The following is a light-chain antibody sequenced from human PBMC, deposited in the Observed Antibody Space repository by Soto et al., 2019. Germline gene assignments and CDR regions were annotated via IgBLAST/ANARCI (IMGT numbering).Light chain of an antibody. V-gene: IGKV1-5*01. CDR2: DVS. CDR3: QQYKSYWT. J-gene: IGKJ1*01. CDR1: QSVNYY. Sequence: DIQMTQSPSTLSASVGDRVTITCRASQSVNYYLAWYQQKPGKAPKSLIYDVSTLESGVPSRFSGSGSGTEFTLTISILQPDDFATYYCQQYKSYWTFGQGTKVEIK.